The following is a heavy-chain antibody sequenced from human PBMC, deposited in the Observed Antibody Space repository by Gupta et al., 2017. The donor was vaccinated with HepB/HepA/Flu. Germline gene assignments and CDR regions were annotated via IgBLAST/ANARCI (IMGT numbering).Heavy chain of an antibody. CDR1: GITLSTYP. CDR2: IITTGGNK. D-gene: IGHD6-19*01. Sequence: EEHLLESGGDLVQPGGSLRLSCAASGITLSTYPMSWVRQTPEKGLEWVSIITTGGNKGDADSVKGRFTISIDISKNTLYLKMRERRVDDTAVYVGAKGRPVAGAFWGQGTLVTVSS. J-gene: IGHJ4*02. CDR3: AKGRPVAGAF. V-gene: IGHV3-23*01.